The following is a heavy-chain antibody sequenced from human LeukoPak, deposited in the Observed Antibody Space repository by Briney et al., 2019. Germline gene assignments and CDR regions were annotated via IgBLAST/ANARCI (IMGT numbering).Heavy chain of an antibody. Sequence: PSETLSLTCTVSGGSISSSSYYWGWLRQPPGQGLEWIGSIYYSGSTYYNPSLKSRVTISVDTSKNQFSLKLSSVTAADTAVYYCARLGSGWYRPFDYWGQGTLVTVSS. CDR2: IYYSGST. J-gene: IGHJ4*02. V-gene: IGHV4-39*01. CDR3: ARLGSGWYRPFDY. D-gene: IGHD6-19*01. CDR1: GGSISSSSYY.